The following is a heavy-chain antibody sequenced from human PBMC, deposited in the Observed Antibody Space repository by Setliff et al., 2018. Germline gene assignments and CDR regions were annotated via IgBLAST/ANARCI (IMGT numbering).Heavy chain of an antibody. Sequence: SETLSLTCAVSGFSISSGYYWGWIRQPPGKGLEWIVNINHSGSTNYNPSLKSRVTISVDTSKNQLSLKLSSVTAADTAVYYCARPPRGGRWYFDLWGRGTLVTVSS. CDR2: INHSGST. CDR1: GFSISSGYY. J-gene: IGHJ2*01. D-gene: IGHD3-16*01. V-gene: IGHV4-38-2*01. CDR3: ARPPRGGRWYFDL.